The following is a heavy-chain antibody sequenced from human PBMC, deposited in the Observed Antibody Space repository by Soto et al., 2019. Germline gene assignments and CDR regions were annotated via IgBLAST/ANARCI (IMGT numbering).Heavy chain of an antibody. D-gene: IGHD4-17*01. J-gene: IGHJ3*02. CDR2: ISWNSGSI. CDR3: AAVYGADAFDI. Sequence: EVQLLESGGGLVQPGGSLRLSCAASGFTFSSYAMSWVRQAPGKGLEWVSAISWNSGSIGYADSVKGRFTISRDNAKNSLYLQMNSLRAEDTALYYCAAVYGADAFDIWGQGTMVTVSS. CDR1: GFTFSSYA. V-gene: IGHV3-9*01.